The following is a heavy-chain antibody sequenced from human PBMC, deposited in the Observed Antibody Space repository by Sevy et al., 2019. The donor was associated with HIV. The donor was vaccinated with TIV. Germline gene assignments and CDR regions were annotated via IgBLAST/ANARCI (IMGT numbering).Heavy chain of an antibody. CDR1: GFTFSNYG. CDR2: IWFDGSNK. D-gene: IGHD3-16*01. CDR3: AKGMLITQYYFDY. V-gene: IGHV3-33*06. Sequence: GGSLRLSCAASGFTFSNYGMHWVRQAPGRGLEWVAVIWFDGSNKLYADSGKGRFTISRDNSKNTGGLQLNSLRAEDTAVYYCAKGMLITQYYFDYWGQGTLVTVS. J-gene: IGHJ4*02.